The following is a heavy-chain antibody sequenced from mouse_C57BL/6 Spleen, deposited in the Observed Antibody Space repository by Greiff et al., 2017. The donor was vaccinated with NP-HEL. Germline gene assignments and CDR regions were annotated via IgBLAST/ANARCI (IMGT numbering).Heavy chain of an antibody. CDR1: GYTFTSYW. V-gene: IGHV1-64*01. CDR3: ARVDSSGSARAMDY. D-gene: IGHD3-2*02. J-gene: IGHJ4*01. CDR2: IHPNSGST. Sequence: QVQLQQPGAELVKPGASVKLSCKASGYTFTSYWMHWVKQRPGQGLEWIGMIHPNSGSTNYNEKFKSKATLTVDKSSSTAYMQLSSLTSEDSAVYYCARVDSSGSARAMDYWGQGTSVTVSS.